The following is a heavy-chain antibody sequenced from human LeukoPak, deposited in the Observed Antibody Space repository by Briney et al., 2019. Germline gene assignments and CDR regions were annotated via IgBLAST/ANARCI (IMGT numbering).Heavy chain of an antibody. Sequence: GASVKVSCKVSGHSLIDLSMHWVRQGPGKGLEWMGGLDPEVGETIYAQKFQGRVTMTEDTSTDTAYMELSSLRSEDTAVYYCATERVTTESTSGWFDPWGQGTLVTVSS. D-gene: IGHD4-17*01. CDR2: LDPEVGET. CDR3: ATERVTTESTSGWFDP. CDR1: GHSLIDLS. J-gene: IGHJ5*02. V-gene: IGHV1-24*01.